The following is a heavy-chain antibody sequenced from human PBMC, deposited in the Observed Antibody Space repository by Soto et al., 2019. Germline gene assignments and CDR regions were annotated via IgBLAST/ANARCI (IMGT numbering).Heavy chain of an antibody. Sequence: SETLSLTCTVSRGNISTYYWSWIRQPPGKGLECIGYIYYNGNTNYNPSLKSRVTISVDTSKNQFTLNLNSVTAADTAVYYCARHATRSYDYWGQGTRVTVSS. CDR2: IYYNGNT. CDR1: RGNISTYY. V-gene: IGHV4-59*08. CDR3: ARHATRSYDY. J-gene: IGHJ4*02.